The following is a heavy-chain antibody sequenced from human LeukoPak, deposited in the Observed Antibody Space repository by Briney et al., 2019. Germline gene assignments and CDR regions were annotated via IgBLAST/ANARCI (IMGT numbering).Heavy chain of an antibody. CDR2: INTNTGNP. D-gene: IGHD3-22*01. J-gene: IGHJ4*02. CDR3: ARDRGERYYDSSGDYFDY. CDR1: GYTFTSYA. V-gene: IGHV7-4-1*02. Sequence: ASVKVSCKASGYTFTSYAMNWVRQAPGQGLEWMGWINTNTGNPTYAQGFTGRFVFSLDTSVSTAYLQISSLKAEDTAGYYCARDRGERYYDSSGDYFDYWGQGTLVTVSS.